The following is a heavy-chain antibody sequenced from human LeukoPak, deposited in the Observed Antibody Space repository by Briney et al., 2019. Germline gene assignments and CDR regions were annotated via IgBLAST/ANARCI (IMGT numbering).Heavy chain of an antibody. J-gene: IGHJ3*01. V-gene: IGHV3-11*01. CDR1: GFSFSEHY. Sequence: GGSLRLSCKASGFSFSEHYMNWIRQAPGRGLEWVSFISGSGDSIHYTDSVKGRFTVSRDNGKDALYLQMNSLSAEDTAVYYCARDLGHCSGGPCFAYGFDLWGQGTVVSVSP. CDR3: ARDLGHCSGGPCFAYGFDL. CDR2: ISGSGDSI. D-gene: IGHD2-15*01.